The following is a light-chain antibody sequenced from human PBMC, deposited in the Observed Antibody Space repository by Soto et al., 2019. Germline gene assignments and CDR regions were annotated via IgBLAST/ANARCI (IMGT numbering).Light chain of an antibody. V-gene: IGLV4-69*01. CDR3: QAWGTGGV. CDR2: LNSDGSH. CDR1: SGHSSYV. Sequence: QLVLTQSPSASASLGASVKLTCTLSSGHSSYVIAWHQQQPEKGPRFLMKLNSDGSHNKGDGIPDRFSGSSSGAERYLTISSLQSDDEADYYCQAWGTGGVFGGGTKLTVL. J-gene: IGLJ3*02.